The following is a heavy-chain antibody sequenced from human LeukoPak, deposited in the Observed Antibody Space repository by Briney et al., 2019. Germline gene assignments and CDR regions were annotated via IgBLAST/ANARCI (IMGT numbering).Heavy chain of an antibody. D-gene: IGHD6-25*01. J-gene: IGHJ4*02. CDR1: GFTFSSYG. CDR3: AKSPAGSKGRLDY. Sequence: GGSLRLSCAASGFTFSSYGMHWVRQAPGKGLEWVAVVSFDGRNEYYADSVEGRFTISRDNSKNTLYVQMHSLRAEDTAVYYCAKSPAGSKGRLDYWGQGTLVTVSS. V-gene: IGHV3-30*18. CDR2: VSFDGRNE.